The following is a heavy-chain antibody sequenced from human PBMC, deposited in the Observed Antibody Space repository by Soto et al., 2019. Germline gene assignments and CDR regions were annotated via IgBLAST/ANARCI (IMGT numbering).Heavy chain of an antibody. CDR1: GFTFSSYS. J-gene: IGHJ4*02. Sequence: EVQLVESGGGLVKPGGSLRLSCAASGFTFSSYSMNWVRQAPGKGLEWVSSISSSSSYIYYADSVKGRFTISRDNAKNSLNLQMNSLRAEDTAVYYCAREMDTAMVRNYWGQGTLVTVSS. V-gene: IGHV3-21*01. CDR3: AREMDTAMVRNY. CDR2: ISSSSSYI. D-gene: IGHD5-18*01.